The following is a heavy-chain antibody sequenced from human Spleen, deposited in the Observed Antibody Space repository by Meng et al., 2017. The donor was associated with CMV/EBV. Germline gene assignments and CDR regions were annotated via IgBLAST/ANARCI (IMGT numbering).Heavy chain of an antibody. V-gene: IGHV3-23*01. D-gene: IGHD2-2*02. CDR2: ISGGSDST. J-gene: IGHJ4*02. CDR1: GFSFSGYA. CDR3: AKPYCSSTSCYKRGFDF. Sequence: GGSLRLSCAASGFSFSGYAMSWVRQAPGKGLKWVSGISGGSDSTYYADSVQGRFTISRDNSKSTLYLQMNSLRAEDTAVYYCAKPYCSSTSCYKRGFDFWGQGTLVTVSS.